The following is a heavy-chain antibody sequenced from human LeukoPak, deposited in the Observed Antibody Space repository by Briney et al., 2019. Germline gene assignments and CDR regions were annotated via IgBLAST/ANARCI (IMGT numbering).Heavy chain of an antibody. CDR2: IYYSGST. J-gene: IGHJ5*02. Sequence: PSETLSLTCTVSGGSISSHYWSWIRQPPGKGLEWIGYIYYSGSTNYNPPLKSRVTISVDTSKNQFSLKLSSVTAADTAVYYCARAPSEWLRFIWFDPWGQGTLVTVSS. CDR1: GGSISSHY. D-gene: IGHD5-12*01. V-gene: IGHV4-59*11. CDR3: ARAPSEWLRFIWFDP.